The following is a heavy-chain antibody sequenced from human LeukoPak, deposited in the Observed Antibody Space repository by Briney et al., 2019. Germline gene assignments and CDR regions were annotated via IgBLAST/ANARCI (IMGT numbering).Heavy chain of an antibody. J-gene: IGHJ4*02. D-gene: IGHD3-22*01. V-gene: IGHV4-4*02. Sequence: PSQTLSLTCAVSGGSISSSNWWSWVRQPPGKGLGWMGEIYHSGSTNYNPSLKSRVTISVDKSKKQFSLKLSSVTAADTAVYYCARVGGRDYYDSSGQYYFEYWGKGTLVTVSS. CDR1: GGSISSSNW. CDR3: ARVGGRDYYDSSGQYYFEY. CDR2: IYHSGST.